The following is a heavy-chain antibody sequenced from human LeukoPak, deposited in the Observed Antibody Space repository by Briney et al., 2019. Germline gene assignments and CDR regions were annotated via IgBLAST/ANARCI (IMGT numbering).Heavy chain of an antibody. CDR3: ARVLRHIVVVTAIPYWFDP. Sequence: SETLSLTCAVYGGSFSGYYWSWIRQPPGKGLEWIGEINHSGSTNYNQSLKSRVTISVDTSKNQFSLKLSSVTAADTAVYYCARVLRHIVVVTAIPYWFDPWGQGTLVTVSS. CDR2: INHSGST. CDR1: GGSFSGYY. V-gene: IGHV4-34*01. D-gene: IGHD2-21*02. J-gene: IGHJ5*02.